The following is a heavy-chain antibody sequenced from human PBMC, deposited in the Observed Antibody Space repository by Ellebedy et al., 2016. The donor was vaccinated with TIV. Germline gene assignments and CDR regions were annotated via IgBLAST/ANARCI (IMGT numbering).Heavy chain of an antibody. D-gene: IGHD3-10*01. CDR2: INPSGTT. Sequence: MPGGSLRLSCGVYGGSFSGYFWSWIRQPHGTGLEWSGEINPSGTTNYNPSLKSRVTRSLDTSKNQFSLKLSSVTAADTAVYYCARDGSVRGVTPPDYWGQGTLVTVSS. CDR3: ARDGSVRGVTPPDY. CDR1: GGSFSGYF. V-gene: IGHV4-34*01. J-gene: IGHJ4*02.